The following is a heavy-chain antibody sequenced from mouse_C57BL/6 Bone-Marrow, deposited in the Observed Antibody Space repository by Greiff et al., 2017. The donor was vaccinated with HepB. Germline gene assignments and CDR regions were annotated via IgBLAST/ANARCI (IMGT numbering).Heavy chain of an antibody. Sequence: VQRVESGAELARPGASVKLSCKASGYTFTSYGISWVKQRTGQGLEWIGEIYPRSGNTYYNEKFKGKATLTADKSSSTAYMELRSLTSEDSAVYFCARSLYYYGSSYYAMDYWGQGTSVTVSS. CDR2: IYPRSGNT. CDR1: GYTFTSYG. CDR3: ARSLYYYGSSYYAMDY. D-gene: IGHD1-1*01. V-gene: IGHV1-81*01. J-gene: IGHJ4*01.